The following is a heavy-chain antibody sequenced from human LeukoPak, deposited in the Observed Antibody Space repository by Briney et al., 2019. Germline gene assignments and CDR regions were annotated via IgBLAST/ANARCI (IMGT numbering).Heavy chain of an antibody. CDR1: GFTFSSYA. Sequence: PGRSLRLSCAASGFTFSSYAMSWVRQAPGKGLEWVSRMGGSGGTTSYADTVKGRFTISRDKSKNTLYLEMNSLRAEDTAVYYCAKDARSSWKDFFDYWGQGTVVTV. V-gene: IGHV3-23*01. D-gene: IGHD6-13*01. CDR2: MGGSGGTT. CDR3: AKDARSSWKDFFDY. J-gene: IGHJ4*02.